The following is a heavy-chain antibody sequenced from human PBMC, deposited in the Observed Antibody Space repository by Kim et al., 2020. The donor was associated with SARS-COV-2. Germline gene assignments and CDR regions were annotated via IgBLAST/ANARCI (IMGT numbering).Heavy chain of an antibody. D-gene: IGHD3-22*01. CDR1: GFTFSSYG. Sequence: GGSLRLSCAASGFTFSSYGMHWVRQAPGKGLEWVAVISYDGSNKYYADSVKGRFTISRDNSKNSLYLQMNSLRAEDTAVYYCAKDLYYYDSSGYWSGAFDIWGQGTMVTVSS. J-gene: IGHJ3*02. CDR3: AKDLYYYDSSGYWSGAFDI. CDR2: ISYDGSNK. V-gene: IGHV3-30*18.